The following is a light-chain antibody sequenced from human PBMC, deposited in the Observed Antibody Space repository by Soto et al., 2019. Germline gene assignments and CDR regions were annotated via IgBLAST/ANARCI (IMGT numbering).Light chain of an antibody. J-gene: IGKJ5*01. CDR1: QSLLYSNGYNY. CDR3: MQGLQDLT. Sequence: IVMTQSPLSLPVTPGEPASISCRSSQSLLYSNGYNYLDWYLQRPGQSPQLLIYLGSNRAPGVPDRFSGSGSGTDFTLKIGRVEAEDVGVYYCMQGLQDLTFGQGTRLEI. V-gene: IGKV2-28*01. CDR2: LGS.